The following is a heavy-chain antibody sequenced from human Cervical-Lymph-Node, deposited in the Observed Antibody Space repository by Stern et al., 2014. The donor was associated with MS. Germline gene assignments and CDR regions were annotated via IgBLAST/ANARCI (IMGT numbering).Heavy chain of an antibody. D-gene: IGHD2-15*01. CDR1: GGSLRSYY. Sequence: QVQLQESGPGLVKPSETLSLTCTVSGGSLRSYYWNWIRQAPGKGLEWLGFIYHTGCLNYNPSLSSRVAMSVDTSKNQFSLTVSSVTAADTAVYYCAREGEYCSGSRCYPFLDYWGQGTLVTVSS. V-gene: IGHV4-59*01. CDR2: IYHTGCL. J-gene: IGHJ4*02. CDR3: AREGEYCSGSRCYPFLDY.